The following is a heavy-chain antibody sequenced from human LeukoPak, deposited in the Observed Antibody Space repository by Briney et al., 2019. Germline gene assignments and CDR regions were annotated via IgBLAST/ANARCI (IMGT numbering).Heavy chain of an antibody. CDR1: GYTFTSYG. V-gene: IGHV1-18*01. CDR2: ISAYTGNT. Sequence: ASVKVSCKAPGYTFTSYGINWVRQAPGQGLEWMGWISAYTGNTNYAQKLQDRVTMTTDTSTSTAYMELRSLRSDDTALYYCARMWVLAGYYVDYWGQGTLVTASS. CDR3: ARMWVLAGYYVDY. J-gene: IGHJ4*02. D-gene: IGHD3-9*01.